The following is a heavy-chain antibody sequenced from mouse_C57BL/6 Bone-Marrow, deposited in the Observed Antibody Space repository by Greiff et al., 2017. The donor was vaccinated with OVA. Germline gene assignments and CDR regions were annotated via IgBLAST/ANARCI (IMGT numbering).Heavy chain of an antibody. Sequence: VQLVESGPELVKPGASVKISCKASGYAFSSSWMNWVKQRPGKGLEWIGRIYPGDGDTNYNGKFKGKATLTADKSSSTAYMQLSSLTSEDSAVYFCARSAAQYDYWGQGTTLTVSS. D-gene: IGHD3-2*02. CDR1: GYAFSSSW. CDR3: ARSAAQYDY. J-gene: IGHJ2*01. CDR2: IYPGDGDT. V-gene: IGHV1-82*01.